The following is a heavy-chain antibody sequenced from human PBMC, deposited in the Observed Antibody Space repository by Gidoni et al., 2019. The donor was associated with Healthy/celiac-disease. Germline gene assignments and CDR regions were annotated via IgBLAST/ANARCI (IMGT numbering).Heavy chain of an antibody. Sequence: EVQLVESGGGLVQPGWSLRLYCPASGFAFSSFAMSWARQAPGKGLGWVSAISGSEGSTYYADSVKGRFTISRDNSKNTLYLQMNSLRAEDTAVYYCAKVDYDSSGYPSDWGQGTLVTVSS. CDR2: ISGSEGST. V-gene: IGHV3-23*04. CDR1: GFAFSSFA. CDR3: AKVDYDSSGYPSD. J-gene: IGHJ4*02. D-gene: IGHD3-22*01.